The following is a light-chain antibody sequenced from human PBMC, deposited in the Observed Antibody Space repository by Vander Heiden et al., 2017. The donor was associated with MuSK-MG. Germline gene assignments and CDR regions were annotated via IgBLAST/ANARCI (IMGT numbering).Light chain of an antibody. CDR2: GNS. CDR3: QSYDSSLSGSKV. V-gene: IGLV1-40*01. Sequence: QSVLTQLPPVSGAPGQRFTVSCTGSSPHTGAGYDVHWYQQLPGTAPKLLIYGNSNRPSGVPDRFSGSKSGTSASLAITGLQAEDEADYYCQSYDSSLSGSKVFGGGTKLTVL. CDR1: SPHTGAGYD. J-gene: IGLJ2*01.